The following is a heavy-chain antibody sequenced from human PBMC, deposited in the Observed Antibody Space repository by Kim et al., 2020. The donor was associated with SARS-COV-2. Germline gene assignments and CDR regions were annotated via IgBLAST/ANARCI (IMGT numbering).Heavy chain of an antibody. CDR2: IYYSGST. CDR3: ARGRGAYYYDSSGYYVDY. Sequence: SETLSLTCTVSGGSISSYYCSWIRQPPGKGLEWIGYIYYSGSTNYNPSLKSRVTISVDTSKNQFSLKLSSVTAADTAVYYCARGRGAYYYDSSGYYVDYWGQGTLVTVSS. D-gene: IGHD3-22*01. J-gene: IGHJ4*02. V-gene: IGHV4-59*01. CDR1: GGSISSYY.